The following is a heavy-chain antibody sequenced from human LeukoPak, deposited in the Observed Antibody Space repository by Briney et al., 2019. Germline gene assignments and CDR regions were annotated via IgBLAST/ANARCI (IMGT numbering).Heavy chain of an antibody. Sequence: SETLSLTCTVSGGSISSSSYYWGWLRHPPGKGLEWIGSIYYSGGTYYNPSLTSRVTIYVDTTKHQSSLMLSFMPAAHPALYFCARYSSGWPIQRDAFDIWGQETMVTVS. CDR3: ARYSSGWPIQRDAFDI. J-gene: IGHJ3*02. CDR2: IYYSGGT. CDR1: GGSISSSSYY. V-gene: IGHV4-39*01. D-gene: IGHD6-19*01.